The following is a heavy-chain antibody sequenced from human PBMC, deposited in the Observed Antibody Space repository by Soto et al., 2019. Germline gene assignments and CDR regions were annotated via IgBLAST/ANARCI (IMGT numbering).Heavy chain of an antibody. D-gene: IGHD3-3*01. CDR1: GFTYSNYW. J-gene: IGHJ1*01. CDR2: MNPDGSQT. CDR3: AREPRVLAY. V-gene: IGHV3-7*01. Sequence: EVQLVESGGGVVQPGGSLRLSCVVSGFTYSNYWMAWVRQVPGKGLEWVAYMNPDGSQTFYVDSVKGRFTISRDNAKNSLYLQISSLTIEDTAVYYCAREPRVLAYWGQGTLVTVSS.